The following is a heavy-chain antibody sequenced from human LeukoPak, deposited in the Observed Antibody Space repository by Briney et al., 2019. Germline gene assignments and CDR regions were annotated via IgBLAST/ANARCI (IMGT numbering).Heavy chain of an antibody. V-gene: IGHV1-69*13. Sequence: SVNVSCKASGGTFSSYAISWVRQAPGQGLEWMGGIIPIFGTANYAQKFQGRVTITADESTSTAYMELSSLRSEDTAVYYCARDYYDSSGYEPEYYFDYWGQGTLVTVSS. CDR2: IIPIFGTA. D-gene: IGHD3-22*01. CDR1: GGTFSSYA. CDR3: ARDYYDSSGYEPEYYFDY. J-gene: IGHJ4*02.